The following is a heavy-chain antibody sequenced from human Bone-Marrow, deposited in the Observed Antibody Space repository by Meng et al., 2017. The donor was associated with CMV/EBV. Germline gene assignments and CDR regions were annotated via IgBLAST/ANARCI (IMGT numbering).Heavy chain of an antibody. CDR2: INSDGSST. CDR3: ARERQIGARYVIFFAN. V-gene: IGHV3-74*01. D-gene: IGHD3-3*02. J-gene: IGHJ4*02. CDR1: GFTFSSYW. Sequence: GESLKISCAASGFTFSSYWMHWVRQAPGKGLVWVSRINSDGSSTSYADSVKGRFTISRDNTKNTLYLQMNSLRAEDTAVYYCARERQIGARYVIFFANRGQGTLVTVSS.